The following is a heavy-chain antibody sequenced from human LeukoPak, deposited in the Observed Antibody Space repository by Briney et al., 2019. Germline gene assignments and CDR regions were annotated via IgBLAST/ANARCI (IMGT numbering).Heavy chain of an antibody. V-gene: IGHV3-74*01. Sequence: GGSLRLSFAASVFTFITYWMHWVRQAPRKRLLWVSRIKSDGGTNYADSVKGRFTISRDNAKKTVSLQMNSLRPDDTGVYYCARAPSEIGGYYPEYFRHWGQGTLVTVSS. CDR2: IKSDGGT. CDR3: ARAPSEIGGYYPEYFRH. D-gene: IGHD3-22*01. CDR1: VFTFITYW. J-gene: IGHJ1*01.